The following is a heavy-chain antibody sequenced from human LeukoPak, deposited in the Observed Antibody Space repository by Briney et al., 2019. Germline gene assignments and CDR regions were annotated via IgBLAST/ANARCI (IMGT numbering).Heavy chain of an antibody. CDR2: ISSHSSSI. CDR3: AKDFQYSSGWYHYYYGMDV. Sequence: GGSLRLSCAASGFTFSNYMLNWVRQAPGKGLEWVSYISSHSSSIYYADSVKGRFTISRDNAKNSLYLQMNSLRVEDTAVYYCAKDFQYSSGWYHYYYGMDVWGQGTTVTVSS. D-gene: IGHD6-19*01. V-gene: IGHV3-48*01. CDR1: GFTFSNYM. J-gene: IGHJ6*02.